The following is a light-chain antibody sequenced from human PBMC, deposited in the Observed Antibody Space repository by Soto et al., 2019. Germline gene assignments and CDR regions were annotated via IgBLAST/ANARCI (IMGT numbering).Light chain of an antibody. CDR2: EVS. V-gene: IGLV2-14*01. Sequence: QSALTQPASVSGSPGQSITISCTGTSSDVGGYNYVSWYQQHPGKAPKLMIYEVSNRPSGVSNRFSGSKSGNTASLTISGLQAEDEADYYCSSYTRNSTLVFGGGTKLTAL. CDR3: SSYTRNSTLV. CDR1: SSDVGGYNY. J-gene: IGLJ2*01.